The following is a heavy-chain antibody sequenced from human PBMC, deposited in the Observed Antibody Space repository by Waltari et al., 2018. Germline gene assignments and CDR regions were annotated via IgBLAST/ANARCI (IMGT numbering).Heavy chain of an antibody. Sequence: QVHLVQSGTELKKPGSSVRVSCRDSGGTFKNYAVTWVRQPLGQGLEWMGSIIPIYGQSNYAQNFHGRLTIAADDSTDTVYMDLSGLRSEDTATYYCATLNSADRDYWGQGTLVTVSP. CDR1: GGTFKNYA. CDR3: ATLNSADRDY. CDR2: IIPIYGQS. V-gene: IGHV1-69*13. J-gene: IGHJ4*02.